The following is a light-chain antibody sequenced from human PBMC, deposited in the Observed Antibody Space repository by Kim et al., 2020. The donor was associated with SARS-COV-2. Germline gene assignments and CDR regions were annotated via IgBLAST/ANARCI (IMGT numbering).Light chain of an antibody. V-gene: IGLV2-14*04. CDR3: SSYTSSTTLV. J-gene: IGLJ2*01. CDR1: NSDVGGYNY. CDR2: DVD. Sequence: GQSITISCTGTNSDVGGYNYVSWYQQHPGKAPELMIYDVDKRPSGVSHRFSGSKSGNTASLTISGLQAEDEGDYYCSSYTSSTTLVFGGGTQLTVL.